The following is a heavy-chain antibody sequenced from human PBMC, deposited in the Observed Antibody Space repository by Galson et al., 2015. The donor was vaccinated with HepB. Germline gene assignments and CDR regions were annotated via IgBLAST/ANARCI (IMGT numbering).Heavy chain of an antibody. CDR2: INAGNGNT. J-gene: IGHJ5*02. CDR3: GRDRGADSSSLSWLDP. Sequence: SVKVSCKASGGTFSSYAMHWVRQAPGQRLEWMGWINAGNGNTKYSQKFQGRVTVTSDTSASTAYMELSSLRSEDTAVYYCGRDRGADSSSLSWLDPWGQGTLVTVSS. CDR1: GGTFSSYA. D-gene: IGHD6-13*01. V-gene: IGHV1-3*01.